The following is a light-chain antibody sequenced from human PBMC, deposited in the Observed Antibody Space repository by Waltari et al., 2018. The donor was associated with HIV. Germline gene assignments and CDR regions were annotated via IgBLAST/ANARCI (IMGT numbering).Light chain of an antibody. CDR2: GAS. CDR3: LQSYTYPWT. V-gene: IGKV1-39*01. Sequence: DIQMTQSPSSLSASVGDRVTITCRASQTITTYLSWYQQKAGTAPKLLIYGASNLQSGVPSRFSASGSGTDFTLTISKLQPEDFASYYCLQSYTYPWTFGQGTKVDIK. CDR1: QTITTY. J-gene: IGKJ1*01.